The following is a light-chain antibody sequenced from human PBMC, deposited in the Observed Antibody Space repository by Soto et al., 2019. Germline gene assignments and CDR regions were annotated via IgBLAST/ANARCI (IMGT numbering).Light chain of an antibody. CDR2: AAS. CDR1: QGISTY. Sequence: DIQLTQSPSFLSASVGDRVTITCRASQGISTYLAWYQQKPGKAPKLLIYAASTLQSWVPSRFSCSGSGTEFTLTISSLQPEDFATYYCLQLNSYPRSFGPGTRLEIK. V-gene: IGKV1-9*01. J-gene: IGKJ2*01. CDR3: LQLNSYPRS.